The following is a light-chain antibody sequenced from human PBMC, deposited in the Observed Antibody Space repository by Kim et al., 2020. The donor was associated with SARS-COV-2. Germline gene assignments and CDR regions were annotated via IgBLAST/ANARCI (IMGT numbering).Light chain of an antibody. V-gene: IGLV1-44*01. CDR1: KSNSGSNY. CDR3: ASWDSSLNGVL. J-gene: IGLJ2*01. CDR2: TND. Sequence: GQRVTISCSGGKSNSGSNYVWWYKQVPGTAPELLIHTNDQRSSGVPDRFSASKSDTSASLAISSLQSDDEADYFCASWDSSLNGVLFGGGTQLTVL.